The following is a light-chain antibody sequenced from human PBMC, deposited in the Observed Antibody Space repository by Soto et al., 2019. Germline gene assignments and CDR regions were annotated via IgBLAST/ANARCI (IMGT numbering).Light chain of an antibody. J-gene: IGKJ4*01. CDR2: AAS. Sequence: DIQLTQSPSFLSASVGDRVTITCRASQGISSYLAWYQQKPGKAPKLLIYAASTLQRGAPSRFSGGGSVTECTLTISSLQPEDFATYFCQQLKSSPVTFGGGTKVEIK. CDR1: QGISSY. CDR3: QQLKSSPVT. V-gene: IGKV1-9*01.